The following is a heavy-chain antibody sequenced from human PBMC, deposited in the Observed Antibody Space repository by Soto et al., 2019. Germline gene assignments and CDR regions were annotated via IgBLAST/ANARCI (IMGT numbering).Heavy chain of an antibody. V-gene: IGHV4-31*03. CDR3: ARGRAIFGVVSDWFDP. CDR1: GGSISSGGYY. D-gene: IGHD3-3*01. CDR2: IYYSGST. Sequence: PSETLSLTCTVSGGSISSGGYYWSWIRQHPGRGLEWIGYIYYSGSTYYNPSLKSRVTISVDTSKNQFSLKLSSVTAADTAVYYCARGRAIFGVVSDWFDPWGQGTLVTSPQ. J-gene: IGHJ5*02.